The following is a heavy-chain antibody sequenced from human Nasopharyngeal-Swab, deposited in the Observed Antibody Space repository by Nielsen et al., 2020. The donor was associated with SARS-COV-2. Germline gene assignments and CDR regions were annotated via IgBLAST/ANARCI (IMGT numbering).Heavy chain of an antibody. Sequence: GGSLRLSCAASGFTFSSYSMNWVRQAPGKGLEWVSSISSSSSSYIYYADSVKGRFTISRDNAKNSLYLQMNSLRAEDTAVYYCARDLGDSSGYFSFNYYYYGMDVWGQGTTVTVSS. V-gene: IGHV3-21*01. J-gene: IGHJ6*02. CDR2: ISSSSSSYI. CDR1: GFTFSSYS. CDR3: ARDLGDSSGYFSFNYYYYGMDV. D-gene: IGHD3-22*01.